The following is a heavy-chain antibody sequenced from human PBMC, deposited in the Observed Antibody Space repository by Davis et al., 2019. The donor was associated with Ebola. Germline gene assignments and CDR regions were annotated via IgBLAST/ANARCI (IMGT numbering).Heavy chain of an antibody. CDR3: ARGCYYDSSGYLLGGNWFDP. V-gene: IGHV4-34*01. CDR1: GGSFSGYY. CDR2: INHSGST. J-gene: IGHJ5*02. D-gene: IGHD3-22*01. Sequence: SETLSLTCAVYGGSFSGYYWSWIRQPPGKGLEWIGEINHSGSTNYNPSLKSRVTISVDTSKNQFSLKLSSVTAADTAVYYCARGCYYDSSGYLLGGNWFDPWGQGTLVTVSS.